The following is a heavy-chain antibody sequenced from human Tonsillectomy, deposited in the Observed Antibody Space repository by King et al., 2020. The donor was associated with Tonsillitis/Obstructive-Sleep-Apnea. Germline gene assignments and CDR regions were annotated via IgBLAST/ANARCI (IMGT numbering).Heavy chain of an antibody. V-gene: IGHV4-59*01. J-gene: IGHJ3*01. CDR2: IFYSGGT. Sequence: VQLQESGPGLVKPSETLSLTCTVSGDSISPYYWSWIRQPPGKGLEWIGYIFYSGGTNYNPSLKSRVTILVDTSKNQFSLKLSSVTAADTALYYCARESSIVGDAFDVWGQGTMVTASS. CDR3: ARESSIVGDAFDV. CDR1: GDSISPYY. D-gene: IGHD1-26*01.